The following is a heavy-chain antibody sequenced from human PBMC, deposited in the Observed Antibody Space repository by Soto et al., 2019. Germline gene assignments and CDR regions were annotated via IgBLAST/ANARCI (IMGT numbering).Heavy chain of an antibody. Sequence: QVQLVQSGAEVKKPGASVKVSCKASGYTFTSYGISWVRQAPGQGLEWMGWISAYNGNTNYAQKLQGRVTMTTDTSTSQAYMELRSLSSDDTAVYYCARERNGGMTQVTTGSAFDLWGQGTMVTVSS. CDR3: ARERNGGMTQVTTGSAFDL. V-gene: IGHV1-18*01. CDR2: ISAYNGNT. CDR1: GYTFTSYG. D-gene: IGHD4-17*01. J-gene: IGHJ3*01.